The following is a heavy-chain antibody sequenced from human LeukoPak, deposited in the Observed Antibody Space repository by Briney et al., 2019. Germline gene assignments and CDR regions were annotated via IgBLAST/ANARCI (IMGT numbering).Heavy chain of an antibody. CDR1: GFTFGSYG. V-gene: IGHV3-30*18. Sequence: PGGSLRLSCAASGFTFGSYGMTWVRQAPGKGLEWVALISYDGTNQYYPESVKGRFTISRDNSKSTLSLQMSSLRPEDTAMYYCAKDGPMRSDILTSDRSDSWGQGTLVTVAS. J-gene: IGHJ4*02. D-gene: IGHD3-9*01. CDR3: AKDGPMRSDILTSDRSDS. CDR2: ISYDGTNQ.